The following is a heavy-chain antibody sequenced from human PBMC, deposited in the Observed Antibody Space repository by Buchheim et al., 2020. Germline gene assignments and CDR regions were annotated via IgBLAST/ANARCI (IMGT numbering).Heavy chain of an antibody. J-gene: IGHJ4*02. CDR3: ARPEVISGGIDY. CDR2: IYYSGST. D-gene: IGHD2-8*02. V-gene: IGHV4-39*01. CDR1: GGSISSSSYY. Sequence: QLQLQESGLGLVKPSETLSLTCTVSGGSISSSSYYWGWIRQPPGKGLEWIGRIYYSGSTYYNPSLKSPVTISLATSTNQFSLKLSSVTAADTAVYYCARPEVISGGIDYWGQGTL.